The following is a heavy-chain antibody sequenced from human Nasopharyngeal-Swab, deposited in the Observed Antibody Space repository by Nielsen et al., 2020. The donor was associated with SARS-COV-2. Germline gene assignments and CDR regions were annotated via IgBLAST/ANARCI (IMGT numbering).Heavy chain of an antibody. CDR3: ARQSSGWPNYFDY. D-gene: IGHD6-19*01. CDR1: GYTFINYW. V-gene: IGHV5-51*01. CDR2: IYPGDSDT. J-gene: IGHJ4*02. Sequence: GESLKISCQGSGYTFINYWIAWVRQVPGKGLEWMGIIYPGDSDTKYSPSFEGQVTISVDKSISTAYLPLNSLKASDTAVYYCARQSSGWPNYFDYWGQGTLVTVSS.